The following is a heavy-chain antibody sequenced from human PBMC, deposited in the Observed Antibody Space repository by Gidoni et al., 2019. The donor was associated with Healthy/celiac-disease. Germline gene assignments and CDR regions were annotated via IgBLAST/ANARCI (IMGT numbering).Heavy chain of an antibody. V-gene: IGHV3-23*01. D-gene: IGHD3-3*01. J-gene: IGHJ4*02. Sequence: EVQLLESGGGLVQPGGSLRLSCAASGFTFSRYAMSWVRQAPGKGLECGSAISGSGGSTYYADSVKGRFTISRDNSKNTLDLQMNSLRAEDTAVYYCAKGGTTYYDFWSGYSTNYYFDYWGQGTLVTVSS. CDR2: ISGSGGST. CDR1: GFTFSRYA. CDR3: AKGGTTYYDFWSGYSTNYYFDY.